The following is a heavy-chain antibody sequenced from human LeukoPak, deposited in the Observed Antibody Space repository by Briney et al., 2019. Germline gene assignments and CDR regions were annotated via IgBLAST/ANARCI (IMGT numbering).Heavy chain of an antibody. V-gene: IGHV4-59*12. CDR3: ARDITGSFDY. D-gene: IGHD1-14*01. J-gene: IGHJ4*02. CDR1: GGSISSYY. CDR2: IYYSGTT. Sequence: KPSETLSLTCTVSGGSISSYYWSWIRQTPGKGLEWIGYIYYSGTTNYNPSLESRVTISVDTSKNQFSLKLSSVTAADTAVYYCARDITGSFDYWGQGNLVTVSS.